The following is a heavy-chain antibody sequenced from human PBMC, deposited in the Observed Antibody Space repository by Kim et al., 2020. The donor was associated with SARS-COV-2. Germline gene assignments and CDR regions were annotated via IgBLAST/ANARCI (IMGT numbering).Heavy chain of an antibody. Sequence: GGSLRLSCAVSGFTFSNYAMHWVRQAPGKGLEWVAVISYHGSIKYYADSMKGRFTISRDNSKNTLYLQMNSLRAEDTAVYYWAGGSSRGLFAVSRTFDYWGQGTLVPVSS. CDR3: AGGSSRGLFAVSRTFDY. J-gene: IGHJ4*02. CDR1: GFTFSNYA. V-gene: IGHV3-30*04. CDR2: ISYHGSIK. D-gene: IGHD3-10*01.